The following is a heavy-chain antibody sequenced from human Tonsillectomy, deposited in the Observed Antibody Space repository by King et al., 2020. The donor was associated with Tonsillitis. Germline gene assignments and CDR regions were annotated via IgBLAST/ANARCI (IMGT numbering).Heavy chain of an antibody. D-gene: IGHD2-15*01. CDR1: GFTFSSYS. J-gene: IGHJ6*03. Sequence: VQLVESGGGLVQPGGSLRLSCAASGFTFSSYSMNWVPQAPGKGLEWVAYISSISSTLFYADSMKGRFTISRDRATNSLFLQMNSLSAEDTAVYYLARERIYYSYMDVWGKGTTVTVSS. CDR3: ARERIYYSYMDV. CDR2: ISSISSTL. V-gene: IGHV3-48*01.